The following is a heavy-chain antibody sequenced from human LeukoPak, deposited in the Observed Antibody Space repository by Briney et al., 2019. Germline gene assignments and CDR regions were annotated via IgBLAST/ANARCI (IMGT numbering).Heavy chain of an antibody. J-gene: IGHJ5*02. CDR3: ARDRSLGVVAATRIPWFDP. CDR2: ISAYNGNT. Sequence: ASVKVSCKASGYTFSGYYMHWVRQAPGQGLEWMGWISAYNGNTNYAQKLQGRVTMTTDTSTSTAYMELRSLRSDDTAVYYCARDRSLGVVAATRIPWFDPWGQGTLVTVSS. D-gene: IGHD2-15*01. CDR1: GYTFSGYY. V-gene: IGHV1-18*04.